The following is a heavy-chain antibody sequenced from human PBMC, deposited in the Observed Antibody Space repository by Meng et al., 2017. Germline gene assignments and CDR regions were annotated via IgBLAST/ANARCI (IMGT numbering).Heavy chain of an antibody. CDR2: IIPIFGTA. Sequence: QVQVVQSGAEVKKPGASVKVSGKASGGTFSSYAISWVPQAPGQGLEWMGGIIPIFGTANYAQKFQGRVTITADKFTSTAYMELSSLRSEDTAVYYCARGVGYGGNSLYFDYWGQGTLVTVSS. CDR3: ARGVGYGGNSLYFDY. D-gene: IGHD4-23*01. V-gene: IGHV1-69*06. J-gene: IGHJ4*02. CDR1: GGTFSSYA.